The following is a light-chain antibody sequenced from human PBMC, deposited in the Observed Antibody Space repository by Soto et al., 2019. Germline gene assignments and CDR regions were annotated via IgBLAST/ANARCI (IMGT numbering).Light chain of an antibody. CDR3: RHRNNWPT. CDR1: ESISIY. J-gene: IGKJ3*01. V-gene: IGKV3-11*01. Sequence: DIGLTQSPAFLSLSPGDRATLSCMATESISIYLAWCQQKPGQAPRLLIYKGSKRAPGVPARFSGSGSETDFTLTIDSLEPEDSGVYYCRHRNNWPTFGPGTKVDI. CDR2: KGS.